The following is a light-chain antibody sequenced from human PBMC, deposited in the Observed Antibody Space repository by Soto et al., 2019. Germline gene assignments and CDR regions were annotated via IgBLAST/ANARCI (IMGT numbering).Light chain of an antibody. Sequence: IVLTQSPATLSLSPGERATLSCRASQSVSSYLAWYQQKPGQAPRLLIYGASSRATGIPDRFSGSGSGTDFTLTISRLEPEDFAVYYCQQYGSSHTFGQGTKV. CDR3: QQYGSSHT. J-gene: IGKJ1*01. CDR2: GAS. V-gene: IGKV3-20*01. CDR1: QSVSSY.